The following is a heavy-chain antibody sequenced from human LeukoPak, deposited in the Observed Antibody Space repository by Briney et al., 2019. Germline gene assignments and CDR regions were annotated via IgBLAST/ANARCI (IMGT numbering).Heavy chain of an antibody. V-gene: IGHV4-34*01. CDR2: INHSGST. CDR1: GGSISSYY. CDR3: ARRRPRGRSSGLDY. Sequence: ASETLSLTCTVSGGSISSYYWSWIRQPPGKGLEWIGEINHSGSTNYNPSLKSRVTISVDTSKNQFSLKLSSVTAADTAVYYCARRRPRGRSSGLDYWGQGTLVTVSS. D-gene: IGHD6-19*01. J-gene: IGHJ4*02.